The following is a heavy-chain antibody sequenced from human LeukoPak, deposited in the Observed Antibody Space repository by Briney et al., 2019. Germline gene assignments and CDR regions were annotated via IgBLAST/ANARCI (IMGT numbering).Heavy chain of an antibody. CDR3: ARDGSGWLQGVYFDY. D-gene: IGHD5-24*01. Sequence: ASVKVSCKASGYTFTGYYMHWVRQAPGQGLEWMGWINPNSGGTNYAQKFQGRVTMTRDTSISTAYMELSRLRSDDTAVYYCARDGSGWLQGVYFDYWGQGTLVTVSP. CDR2: INPNSGGT. J-gene: IGHJ4*02. V-gene: IGHV1-2*02. CDR1: GYTFTGYY.